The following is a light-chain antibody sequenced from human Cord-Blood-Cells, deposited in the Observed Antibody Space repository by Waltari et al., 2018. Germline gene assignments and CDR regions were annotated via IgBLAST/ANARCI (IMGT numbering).Light chain of an antibody. Sequence: QSALTQPASVSGSPGQSNTISCTGTSSDVGSYNLVSWYHQHPGKAPKPMIYEGSKRPSGVSNRFSGSKSGNTASLTISGRQAEDEADYYCCSYAGSSTWVFGGGTKLTVL. CDR2: EGS. J-gene: IGLJ3*02. CDR3: CSYAGSSTWV. V-gene: IGLV2-23*01. CDR1: SSDVGSYNL.